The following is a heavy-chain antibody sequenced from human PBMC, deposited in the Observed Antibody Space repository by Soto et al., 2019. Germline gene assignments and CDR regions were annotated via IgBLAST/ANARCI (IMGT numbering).Heavy chain of an antibody. CDR3: YTYLYYDLWSGYLGFDY. D-gene: IGHD3-3*01. J-gene: IGHJ4*02. CDR1: GFTFSNAW. Sequence: PGGSLRLSCAASGFTFSNAWMNWVRQAPGKGLEWVGRIKSKTDGGTTDYAAPVKGRFTISRDDSKNTLYLQMNSLKTEDTAVYYCYTYLYYDLWSGYLGFDYWGQGTLVTVSS. V-gene: IGHV3-15*07. CDR2: IKSKTDGGTT.